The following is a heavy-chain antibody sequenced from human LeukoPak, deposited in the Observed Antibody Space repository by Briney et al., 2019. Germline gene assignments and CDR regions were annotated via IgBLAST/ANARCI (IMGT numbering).Heavy chain of an antibody. CDR2: INPNSGGT. CDR3: ARDRPDYYDSSGYYY. CDR1: GYTFTGYY. Sequence: GASVKVSCKASGYTFTGYYMHWVRQAPGQGLEWMGWINPNSGGTNYAQKFQGRVTMTRDTSISTAYMELSRLRSDDTAVYYCARDRPDYYDSSGYYYWGQGTLVTVSS. D-gene: IGHD3-22*01. V-gene: IGHV1-2*02. J-gene: IGHJ4*02.